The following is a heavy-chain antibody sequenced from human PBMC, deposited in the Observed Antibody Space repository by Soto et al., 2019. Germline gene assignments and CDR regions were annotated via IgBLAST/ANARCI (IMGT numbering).Heavy chain of an antibody. CDR2: IMPIFRAP. J-gene: IGHJ6*02. CDR1: GGAFSDYA. V-gene: IGHV1-69*12. D-gene: IGHD2-15*01. Sequence: QVQLVQSGAEVKKPGSSVKVSCKASGGAFSDYAFSWVRQAPGQGLEWLGGIMPIFRAPDYAQKFQGRVTINADEFTRTAYMEMNSLRSEDTAVYYCASWLKGPDIGNYDYSMDVWGQGTTVTVS. CDR3: ASWLKGPDIGNYDYSMDV.